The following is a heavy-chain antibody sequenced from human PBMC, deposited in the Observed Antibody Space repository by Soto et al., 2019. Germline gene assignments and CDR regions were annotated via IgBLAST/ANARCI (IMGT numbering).Heavy chain of an antibody. CDR2: IIPFLGAT. CDR3: ARGEDDYGDFGSMDV. D-gene: IGHD4-17*01. CDR1: GGHFDRLA. J-gene: IGHJ6*02. V-gene: IGHV1-69*01. Sequence: QVQLVQSGAEVKKPGSSVKVSCRASGGHFDRLALSWLRQAHGQGLEWMGGIIPFLGATTYAHKFQGRVTITADESASTLYLEVRSLTSDDTAVYYCARGEDDYGDFGSMDVWGQGTSVTVSS.